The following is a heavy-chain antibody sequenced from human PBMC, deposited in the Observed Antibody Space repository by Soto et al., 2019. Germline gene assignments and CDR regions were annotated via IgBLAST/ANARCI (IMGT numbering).Heavy chain of an antibody. V-gene: IGHV3-53*04. CDR2: IYSGGST. D-gene: IGHD3-3*01. Sequence: GGSLRLSCAASGFTVSSNYMSWVRQAPGKGLEWVSVIYSGGSTYYADSVKGRFTISRHNSKNTLYLQMNSLRAEDTAVYYCARASPPGDFWSGYYFYYYYYMDVWGIGTTVTVSS. J-gene: IGHJ6*03. CDR1: GFTVSSNY. CDR3: ARASPPGDFWSGYYFYYYYYMDV.